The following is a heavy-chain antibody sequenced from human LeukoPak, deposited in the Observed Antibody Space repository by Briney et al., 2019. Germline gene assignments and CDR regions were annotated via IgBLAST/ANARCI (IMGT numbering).Heavy chain of an antibody. D-gene: IGHD3-22*01. CDR1: GYTFTGYY. V-gene: IGHV1-2*02. Sequence: ASVKVSCKASGYTFTGYYMHWVRQAPGQGLEWMGWINPNSGGTNYAQKFQGRVTMTRDTSISTAYMELSRLRSDDTAVYYCAFTGYYYDSSGYGTPPDYWGQGTLVTVSS. CDR2: INPNSGGT. CDR3: AFTGYYYDSSGYGTPPDY. J-gene: IGHJ4*02.